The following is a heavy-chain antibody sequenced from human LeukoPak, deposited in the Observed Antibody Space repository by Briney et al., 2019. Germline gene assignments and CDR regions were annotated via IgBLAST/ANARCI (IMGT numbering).Heavy chain of an antibody. D-gene: IGHD2-15*01. J-gene: IGHJ4*02. CDR2: INPNSGGT. CDR1: GYIFTSYG. Sequence: ASVKVSCKASGYIFTSYGISWVRQAPGQGLEWMGWINPNSGGTNYAQKFQGWVTMTRDTSISTAYMELSRLRSDDTAVYYCARDGGYCSGGSCYPTDYWGQGTLVTVSS. V-gene: IGHV1-2*04. CDR3: ARDGGYCSGGSCYPTDY.